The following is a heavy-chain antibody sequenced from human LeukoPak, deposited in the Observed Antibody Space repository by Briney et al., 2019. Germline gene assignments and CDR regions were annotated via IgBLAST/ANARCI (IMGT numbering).Heavy chain of an antibody. CDR3: AKDKLEEQWLALGY. Sequence: GGSLRLSCEGSGFTFSNYWMGWVRQAPGKGLEWVSAISGSGGSTYYADSVKGRFTISRDNSKNTLYLQMNSLRAEDTAVYYCAKDKLEEQWLALGYWGQGTLVTVSS. J-gene: IGHJ4*02. CDR2: ISGSGGST. V-gene: IGHV3-23*01. CDR1: GFTFSNYW. D-gene: IGHD6-19*01.